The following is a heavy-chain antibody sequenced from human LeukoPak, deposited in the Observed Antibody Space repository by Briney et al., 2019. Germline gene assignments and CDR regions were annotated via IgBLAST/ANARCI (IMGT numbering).Heavy chain of an antibody. CDR1: GGSISSYY. CDR3: ARGVRDPDLYYFDY. CDR2: IYYSGST. V-gene: IGHV4-59*01. J-gene: IGHJ4*02. Sequence: KASETLSLTCTVSGGSISSYYWSWIRQPPGKGLEWIGYIYYSGSTNYNPSLKSRVTISVDTSKNQFSLKLSSVTAADTAVYYCARGVRDPDLYYFDYWGQGTLVTVSS. D-gene: IGHD5-24*01.